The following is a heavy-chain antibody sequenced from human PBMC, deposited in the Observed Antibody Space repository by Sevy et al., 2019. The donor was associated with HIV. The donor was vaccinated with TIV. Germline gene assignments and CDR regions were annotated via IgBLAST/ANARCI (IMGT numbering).Heavy chain of an antibody. J-gene: IGHJ4*02. Sequence: SETLSLTCTVSGGSISSGGYYWSWIRQHPGKGLEWIGYIYYSGSTYYNPSLKSRVTISVDTSKNQFSLKRSSVTAADTAVYYCARGGSGYFDYWGQGTLVTVSS. V-gene: IGHV4-31*03. CDR3: ARGGSGYFDY. CDR1: GGSISSGGYY. D-gene: IGHD3-10*01. CDR2: IYYSGST.